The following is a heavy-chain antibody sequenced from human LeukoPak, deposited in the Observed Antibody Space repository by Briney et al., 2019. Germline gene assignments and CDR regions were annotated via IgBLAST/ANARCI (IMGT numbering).Heavy chain of an antibody. V-gene: IGHV5-51*01. J-gene: IGHJ4*02. CDR3: ARYGGEAILDY. CDR2: IYPGDSDT. Sequence: GASLQISCKGSGYRFSSYWIGWVRQLPGKGLEWMGIIYPGDSDTRYSPSFQGQVTISADKSISTAYLQWSSLKASDTAMYYCARYGGEAILDYWGQGTLVTVSS. D-gene: IGHD3-10*01. CDR1: GYRFSSYW.